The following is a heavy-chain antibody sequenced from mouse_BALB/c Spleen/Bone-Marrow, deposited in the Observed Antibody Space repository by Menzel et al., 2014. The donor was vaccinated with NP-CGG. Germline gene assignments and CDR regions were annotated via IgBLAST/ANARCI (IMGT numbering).Heavy chain of an antibody. V-gene: IGHV2-9*02. J-gene: IGHJ4*01. CDR2: IWAGGST. CDR3: ARPYYGLYAMDY. Sequence: VNVVESGPGLVAPSQSLSITCTVSGFSLTNYGVHWVRQPPGKGLEWLGVIWAGGSTNYNSALMSRLSISKDNSKSQVFLKMNSLQTDDTAMYYCARPYYGLYAMDYWGQGTSVTASS. D-gene: IGHD1-2*01. CDR1: GFSLTNYG.